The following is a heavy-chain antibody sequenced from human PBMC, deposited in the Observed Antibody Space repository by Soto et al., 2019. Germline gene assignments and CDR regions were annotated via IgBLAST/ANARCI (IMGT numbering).Heavy chain of an antibody. Sequence: QVRLVQSGAEVKKPGSSVKVSCTGSGGTFSSSAISWVRQAPGQGLEWMGAIIPIFGRANYSRKFQGRVTITADASTSTAYMELSSLRSEDTAVYYCATEKGDYLNYFDYWGQGTLVTVS. D-gene: IGHD4-17*01. J-gene: IGHJ4*02. CDR1: GGTFSSSA. CDR2: IIPIFGRA. CDR3: ATEKGDYLNYFDY. V-gene: IGHV1-69*01.